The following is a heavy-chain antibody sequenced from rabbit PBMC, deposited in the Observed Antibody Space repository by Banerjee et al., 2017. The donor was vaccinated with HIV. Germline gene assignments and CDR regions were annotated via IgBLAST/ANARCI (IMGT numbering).Heavy chain of an antibody. J-gene: IGHJ4*01. V-gene: IGHV1S40*01. CDR3: ARDSTYAGDYWNINFNL. Sequence: QSLEESGGDLVKPGASLTLTCTASGFSFSSSYYMCWVRQAPGKGLEWIACIYVGSSGSTYYASWAKGRFTISKTSSTTVTLQMTSLTAADTATYFCARDSTYAGDYWNINFNLWGQGTLVTVS. CDR2: IYVGSSGST. D-gene: IGHD2-1*01. CDR1: GFSFSSSYY.